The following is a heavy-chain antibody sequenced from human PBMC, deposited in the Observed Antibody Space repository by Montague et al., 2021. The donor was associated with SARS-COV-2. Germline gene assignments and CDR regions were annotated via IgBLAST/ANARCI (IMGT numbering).Heavy chain of an antibody. V-gene: IGHV4-39*01. CDR3: ARPRPGGPNNWFDT. D-gene: IGHD6-6*01. Sequence: SESLSLTCSVSGGPFSSTSFYWGWIRQSPGKGLEWVANFYYNGITYYNPSLKSRVTLSVDPSTNQFFLKLTSVTAADTAVYYCARPRPGGPNNWFDTWGQGILVTVS. CDR1: GGPFSSTSFY. CDR2: FYYNGIT. J-gene: IGHJ5*02.